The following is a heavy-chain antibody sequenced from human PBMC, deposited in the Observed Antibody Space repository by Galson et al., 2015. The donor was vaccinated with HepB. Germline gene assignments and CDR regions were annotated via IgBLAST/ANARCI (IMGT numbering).Heavy chain of an antibody. CDR2: ISSDGNSK. V-gene: IGHV3-30*04. D-gene: IGHD3-22*01. J-gene: IGHJ4*02. CDR3: TRDRNYYGSSGEFDY. Sequence: SLRLSCAASGFTFSRHAMHWVRQAPGKGLEWVASISSDGNSKYTPDSVNGRFTISRDDSQNTLYLQMNSLRAEDTAMYYCTRDRNYYGSSGEFDYWGQGTLVTVSS. CDR1: GFTFSRHA.